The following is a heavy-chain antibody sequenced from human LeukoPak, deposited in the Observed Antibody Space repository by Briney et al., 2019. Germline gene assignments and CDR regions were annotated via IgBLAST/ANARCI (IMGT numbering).Heavy chain of an antibody. D-gene: IGHD6-13*01. V-gene: IGHV1-18*01. CDR1: GYTFTSYG. Sequence: ASVKVSCKASGYTFTSYGISWVRQAPGQGLEWMGWISAYNGNTNYAQKLQGRVTMTTDTSTSTAYMELRSLRSDDTAVYYCAREGGTRYSSSWYQVFYYYHYGMDVWGQGTTVTVSS. J-gene: IGHJ6*02. CDR3: AREGGTRYSSSWYQVFYYYHYGMDV. CDR2: ISAYNGNT.